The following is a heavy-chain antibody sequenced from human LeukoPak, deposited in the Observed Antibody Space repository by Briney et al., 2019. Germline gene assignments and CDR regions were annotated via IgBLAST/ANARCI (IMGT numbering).Heavy chain of an antibody. CDR3: ATTYGAGFDY. J-gene: IGHJ4*02. Sequence: PGTSLRLSCAVSKLTFSDYAIHWVRQAPGKGLEWVALTSYDEGNKHYTDSVKGRFTISRDNSKNTVYLQMSSLRRNDTAVYYCATTYGAGFDYWGQGTLVTVSS. V-gene: IGHV3-30*04. CDR1: KLTFSDYA. CDR2: TSYDEGNK. D-gene: IGHD4-17*01.